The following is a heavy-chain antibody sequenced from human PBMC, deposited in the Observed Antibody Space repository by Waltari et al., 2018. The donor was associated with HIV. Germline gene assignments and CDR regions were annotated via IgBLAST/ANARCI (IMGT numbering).Heavy chain of an antibody. CDR3: ARDLVVAAAEGFDP. Sequence: QVELQESGPGLVKPSETLSLTCTVSGGSITSYYWSWIRQSPGLGLEWIGHIYSSGRTTYNPSLKGRVIMSLDTSKNHISLNLRSLSAADTAVYYCARDLVVAAAEGFDPWGQGILVTVSS. D-gene: IGHD2-15*01. CDR2: IYSSGRT. V-gene: IGHV4-59*01. CDR1: GGSITSYY. J-gene: IGHJ5*02.